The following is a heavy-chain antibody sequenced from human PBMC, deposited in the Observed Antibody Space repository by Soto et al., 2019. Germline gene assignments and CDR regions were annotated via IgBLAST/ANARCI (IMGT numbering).Heavy chain of an antibody. D-gene: IGHD2-21*01. CDR1: GGSIRSSSDY. V-gene: IGHV4-39*07. CDR3: ARPYSGLGRNRPHFDY. Sequence: PSETLSLTCTFSGGSIRSSSDYWVWISKPPGKGLEWIGSIYYSGSTNYNPSLKSRVTISVDTSKNQFSLKLSSVTAADTAVYYCARPYSGLGRNRPHFDYWVQGTLVTVSS. J-gene: IGHJ4*02. CDR2: IYYSGST.